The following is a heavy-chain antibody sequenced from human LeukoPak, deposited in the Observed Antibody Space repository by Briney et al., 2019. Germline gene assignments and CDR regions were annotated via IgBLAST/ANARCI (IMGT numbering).Heavy chain of an antibody. Sequence: GGSLRLSCAASGFTFSIYALSWVRQAPGKGLEWVSSITSISSASFDADSVKGRFTISRDNSRDTLYLQMNSLRAGDTLIYYCVKDRPNYYGSNGHYYRPNGDSWGQGTLVAVSS. CDR3: VKDRPNYYGSNGHYYRPNGDS. D-gene: IGHD3-22*01. J-gene: IGHJ5*01. V-gene: IGHV3-23*01. CDR2: ITSISSAS. CDR1: GFTFSIYA.